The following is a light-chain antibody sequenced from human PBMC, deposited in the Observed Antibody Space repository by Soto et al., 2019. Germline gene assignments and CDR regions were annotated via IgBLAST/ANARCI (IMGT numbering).Light chain of an antibody. CDR3: QQLNSYPLT. CDR2: AAS. CDR1: QTISSW. Sequence: DIQMTPSPATLSGSLGDRVTITCGASQTISSWLDWYQQKPGKAPKLLIYAASTLHTGVPSRFRGSGSGTEFTLTISSLQPEDFEPYYCQQLNSYPLTFGGGTKVDIK. J-gene: IGKJ4*01. V-gene: IGKV1-5*01.